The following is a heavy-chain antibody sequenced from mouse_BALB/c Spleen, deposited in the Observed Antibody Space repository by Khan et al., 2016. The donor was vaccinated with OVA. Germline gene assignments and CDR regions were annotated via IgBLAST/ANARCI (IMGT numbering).Heavy chain of an antibody. Sequence: QIQLVQSGPELKKPGETVKISCKASGYTFTNYGMNWVLQSPGKALKWMGWINTYTGEPTYADDFKGRFAFSLETSASTAFLQINNLKTEDTATYFCARPPYFSDTLDYWGQGTSVTVSS. CDR1: GYTFTNYG. V-gene: IGHV9-3-1*01. J-gene: IGHJ4*01. CDR2: INTYTGEP. CDR3: ARPPYFSDTLDY. D-gene: IGHD2-10*01.